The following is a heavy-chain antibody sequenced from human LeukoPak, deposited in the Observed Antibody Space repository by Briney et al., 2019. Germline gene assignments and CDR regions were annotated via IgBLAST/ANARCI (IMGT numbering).Heavy chain of an antibody. Sequence: PGGSLRLSCAASGXTFSNAWMSWVRQAPGKGLEWVSYISSSGSTIYYADSVKGRFTISRDNAKNSLYLQMNSLRAEDTAVYYCARGRFKPGRRGYGMDVWGQGTTVTVSS. D-gene: IGHD3-10*01. CDR1: GXTFSNAW. J-gene: IGHJ6*02. CDR2: ISSSGSTI. V-gene: IGHV3-11*04. CDR3: ARGRFKPGRRGYGMDV.